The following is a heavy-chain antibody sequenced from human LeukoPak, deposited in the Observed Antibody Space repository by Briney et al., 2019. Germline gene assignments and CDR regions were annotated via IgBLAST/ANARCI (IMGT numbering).Heavy chain of an antibody. D-gene: IGHD2/OR15-2a*01. Sequence: SETLSLACAVYGGSFSEYYWSWIRQPPGKGLEWIGEINHSGSTNYNPSLKSQVTISLDTSKNQFSLKLSSVTAADTAVYYCARRITVFYWFDPWDQGTLVTVSS. CDR2: INHSGST. CDR3: ARRITVFYWFDP. CDR1: GGSFSEYY. J-gene: IGHJ5*02. V-gene: IGHV4-34*01.